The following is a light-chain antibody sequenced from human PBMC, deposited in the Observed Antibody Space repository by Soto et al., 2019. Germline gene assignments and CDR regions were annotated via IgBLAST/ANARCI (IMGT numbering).Light chain of an antibody. J-gene: IGKJ2*01. CDR2: GAS. V-gene: IGKV3-15*01. CDR3: QQYNNWPPL. CDR1: QSVTSN. Sequence: EIVMTQSPATLSVSPGERATLSCRASQSVTSNLAWYQQKPGQAPRVLIYGASTRATGVPARFSGSGSGTEFTLTISSLHSEDFAVYYCQQYNNWPPLFGQGTKLEIK.